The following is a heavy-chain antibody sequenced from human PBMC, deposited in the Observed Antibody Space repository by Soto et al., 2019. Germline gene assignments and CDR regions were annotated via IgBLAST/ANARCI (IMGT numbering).Heavy chain of an antibody. CDR3: ARWAPNYYDSSGSAFDP. CDR1: GFTFSSYS. V-gene: IGHV3-21*01. CDR2: ISSSSSYI. Sequence: GGSLRLSCAASGFTFSSYSMNWVRQAPGKGLEWVSSISSSSSYIYYADSVKGRFTISRDNAKNSLYLQMNSLRAEDTAVYYCARWAPNYYDSSGSAFDPWGQGTLVTVPQ. D-gene: IGHD3-22*01. J-gene: IGHJ5*02.